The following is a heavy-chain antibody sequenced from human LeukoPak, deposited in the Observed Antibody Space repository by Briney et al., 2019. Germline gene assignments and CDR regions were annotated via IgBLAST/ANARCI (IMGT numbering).Heavy chain of an antibody. V-gene: IGHV3-48*02. CDR3: ASSGSYRFDY. J-gene: IGHJ4*02. CDR2: ITASGTAT. D-gene: IGHD1-26*01. CDR1: GLTFDVYA. Sequence: GGSLRLSCAASGLTFDVYAVHWVRQAPGKGLEWVSHITASGTATFYADSVKGRFTISGDNAKNSLYLQMNSLRDEDTAVYYCASSGSYRFDYWGQGTLVTVSS.